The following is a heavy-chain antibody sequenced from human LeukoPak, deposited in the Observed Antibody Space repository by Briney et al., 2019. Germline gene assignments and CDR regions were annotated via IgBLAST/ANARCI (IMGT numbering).Heavy chain of an antibody. V-gene: IGHV1-2*02. CDR1: GYTFIGYY. Sequence: ASVKVSCKASGYTFIGYYLHWVRQAPGQGLEWMGWINPTSGGTNYAQKFQDRVTMTRDTSINTAYMELSRLTSDDTAVYYCARLVGLSTTASCWGQGTLVIVSS. CDR2: INPTSGGT. D-gene: IGHD5/OR15-5a*01. CDR3: ARLVGLSTTASC. J-gene: IGHJ4*02.